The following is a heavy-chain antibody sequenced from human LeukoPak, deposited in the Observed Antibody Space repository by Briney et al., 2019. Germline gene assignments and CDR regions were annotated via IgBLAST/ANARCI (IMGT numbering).Heavy chain of an antibody. V-gene: IGHV5-51*01. D-gene: IGHD3-9*01. CDR1: GYSFTNYW. Sequence: GESLKISCKGSGYSFTNYWIGWVRQMPGKGLEWMGIIYPGDSGTKYSPSVQGQVSISVDTSLSTAYLQWSSLKASDTAMYYCARHYDILTGFDYRGQGTLVTVSS. J-gene: IGHJ4*02. CDR3: ARHYDILTGFDY. CDR2: IYPGDSGT.